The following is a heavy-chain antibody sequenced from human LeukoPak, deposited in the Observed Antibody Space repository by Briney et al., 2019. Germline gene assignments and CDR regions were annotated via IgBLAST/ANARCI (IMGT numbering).Heavy chain of an antibody. CDR3: EKGTTSTTWSSSDY. CDR2: INSDESST. J-gene: IGHJ4*02. CDR1: GLNFSNYL. V-gene: IGHV3-74*01. Sequence: GGSLRLSFASHGLNFSNYLMYWVRQAPGKGLVWVSRINSDESSTSYADSVKGRFTISRDNAKNTLYLQMNSLRVEDTAVYYREKGTTSTTWSSSDYWGQGTLVTVSS. D-gene: IGHD6-13*01.